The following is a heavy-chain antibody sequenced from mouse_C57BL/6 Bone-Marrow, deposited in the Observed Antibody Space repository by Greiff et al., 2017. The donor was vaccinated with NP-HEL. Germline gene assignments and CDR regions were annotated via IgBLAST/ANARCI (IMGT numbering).Heavy chain of an antibody. Sequence: QVQLQQPGAELVKPGASVKLSCKASGYTFTSYWMHWVKQRPGQGLEWIGMIHPNSGSTNYNEKFKSKATLTVDKSSSPAYMQLSSLTSEDAGVYYCARRRRGVRLSYFGDRGQGTLVTVSA. CDR3: ARRRRGVRLSYFGD. J-gene: IGHJ3*01. CDR1: GYTFTSYW. CDR2: IHPNSGST. D-gene: IGHD3-2*02. V-gene: IGHV1-64*01.